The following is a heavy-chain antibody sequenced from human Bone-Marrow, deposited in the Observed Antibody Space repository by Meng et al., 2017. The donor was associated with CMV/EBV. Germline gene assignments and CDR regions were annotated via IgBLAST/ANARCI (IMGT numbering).Heavy chain of an antibody. J-gene: IGHJ6*02. CDR2: IIPIFGTA. D-gene: IGHD3-22*01. V-gene: IGHV1-18*01. CDR3: ARDKKRAGLIVVVTPRYYYYGMDV. Sequence: ASVKVSCKASGYTFTSYAISWVRQAPGQGLEWMGGIIPIFGTANYAQKLQGRVTMTTDTSTSTAYMELRSLRSDDTAVYYCARDKKRAGLIVVVTPRYYYYGMDVWGQGTTVTVSS. CDR1: GYTFTSYA.